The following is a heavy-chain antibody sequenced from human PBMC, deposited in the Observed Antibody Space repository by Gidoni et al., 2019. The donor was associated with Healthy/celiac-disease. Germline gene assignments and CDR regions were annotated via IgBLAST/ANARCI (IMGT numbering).Heavy chain of an antibody. CDR3: ARDTLTTVTTEPLNWFDP. Sequence: EVQLVESGGGVVQPGGSLRLACAAPGFTLSSDWMSWVRQAPGKGLEWVANIKQDGSEKYYVDSVKGRFTISRDNAKNSLYLQMNSLRAEDTAVYYCARDTLTTVTTEPLNWFDPWGQGTLITVSS. D-gene: IGHD4-17*01. J-gene: IGHJ5*02. CDR2: IKQDGSEK. CDR1: GFTLSSDW. V-gene: IGHV3-7*04.